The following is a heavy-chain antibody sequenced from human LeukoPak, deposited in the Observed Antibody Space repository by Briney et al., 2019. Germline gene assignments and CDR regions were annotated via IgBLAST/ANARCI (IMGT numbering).Heavy chain of an antibody. D-gene: IGHD2-2*01. CDR2: IRSKANSYAT. CDR3: YIVVVPAANDPFDY. J-gene: IGHJ4*02. V-gene: IGHV3-73*01. Sequence: PGGSLRLSCAASGFTFSGSAMHWVRQASGKGLEWVGRIRSKANSYATAYAASVKGRFTISRDDSKNTAYPQMNSLKTEDTAVYYCYIVVVPAANDPFDYWGQGTLVTVSS. CDR1: GFTFSGSA.